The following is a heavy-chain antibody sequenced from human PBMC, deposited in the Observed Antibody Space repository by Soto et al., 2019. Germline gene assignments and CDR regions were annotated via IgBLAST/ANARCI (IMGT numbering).Heavy chain of an antibody. CDR1: GYTFTSYG. D-gene: IGHD3-3*01. Sequence: GASVKVSCKASGYTFTSYGISCVLQAPGQGLDWMGCISAYNGNTNYAQKLQGRVTMTTDTSTSTAYMELRSLRSDDTAVYYCTRERVVTVPLDYWGQGTLVTVSS. CDR2: ISAYNGNT. V-gene: IGHV1-18*04. CDR3: TRERVVTVPLDY. J-gene: IGHJ4*02.